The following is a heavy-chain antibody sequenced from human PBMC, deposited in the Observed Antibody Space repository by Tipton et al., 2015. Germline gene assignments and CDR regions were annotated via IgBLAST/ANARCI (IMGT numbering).Heavy chain of an antibody. V-gene: IGHV4-59*01. CDR3: ARVPLHCSGGSCQYYYYGMDV. CDR1: GGSISSDY. D-gene: IGHD2-15*01. J-gene: IGHJ6*02. CDR2: IYYSGST. Sequence: TLSLTCTVSGGSISSDYWSWIRQPPGKGLEWIGNIYYSGSTKYNPSLKSRVTISVDTSKNQFSLKLSSVTAADTAVYYCARVPLHCSGGSCQYYYYGMDVWGQGTTVIVSS.